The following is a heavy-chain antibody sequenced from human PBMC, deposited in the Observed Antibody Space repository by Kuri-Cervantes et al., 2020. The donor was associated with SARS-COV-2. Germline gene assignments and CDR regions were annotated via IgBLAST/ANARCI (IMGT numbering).Heavy chain of an antibody. CDR2: IIPIFGTA. D-gene: IGHD5-18*01. V-gene: IGHV1-69*13. Sequence: SVKVSCKASGYTFTGYYMHWVRQAPGQGLEWMGGIIPIFGTANYAQKFQGRVTITADESTSTAYMELSSLRSEDTAVYYCASPIQTGGYDYYGMDVWGQGTTVTVSS. CDR1: GYTFTGYY. CDR3: ASPIQTGGYDYYGMDV. J-gene: IGHJ6*02.